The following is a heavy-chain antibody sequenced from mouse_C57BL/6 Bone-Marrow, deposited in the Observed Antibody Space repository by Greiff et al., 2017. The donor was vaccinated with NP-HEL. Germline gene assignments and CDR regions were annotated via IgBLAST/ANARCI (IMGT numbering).Heavy chain of an antibody. CDR3: ARGGGYYDFFAY. Sequence: QVQLQQPGAELVMPGASVKLSCKASGYTFTSYWMHWVKQRPGQGLEWIGEIDPSDSYSNYNQKSKGKSTLTVDKSSSTAYMQLSSLTSEDSAVYYCARGGGYYDFFAYWGQGTLVTVSA. D-gene: IGHD2-4*01. J-gene: IGHJ3*01. CDR1: GYTFTSYW. V-gene: IGHV1-69*01. CDR2: IDPSDSYS.